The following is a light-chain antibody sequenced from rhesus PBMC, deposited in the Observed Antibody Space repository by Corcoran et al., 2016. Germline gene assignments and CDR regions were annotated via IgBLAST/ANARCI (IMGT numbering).Light chain of an antibody. J-gene: IGKJ1*01. CDR2: GAS. CDR3: YGHSSGWT. Sequence: QVILTQSPATLSLSPGERATLSCRASQSVSSYLAWYQQKPGQAPRLRIYGASRRATDIPARFSGSGSGTNFTLPISSQGPENVGVYHCYGHSSGWTFSRGAKVEIK. V-gene: IGKV3-10*01. CDR1: QSVSSY.